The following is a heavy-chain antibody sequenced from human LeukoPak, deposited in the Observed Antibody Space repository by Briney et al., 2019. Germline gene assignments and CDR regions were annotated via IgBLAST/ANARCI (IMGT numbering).Heavy chain of an antibody. V-gene: IGHV4-39*07. D-gene: IGHD6-6*01. CDR3: ARDFSSSSTVYYYYYMDV. J-gene: IGHJ6*03. CDR1: GGSISSRPYY. Sequence: PSETLSLTCTVSGGSISSRPYYWGWVRQPPGKGLEWIGTISYSGTTYYSPSLKSRVTILLDTSKNQFSLKLSSVTAADTAIYYCARDFSSSSTVYYYYYMDVWGKGTTVTVSS. CDR2: ISYSGTT.